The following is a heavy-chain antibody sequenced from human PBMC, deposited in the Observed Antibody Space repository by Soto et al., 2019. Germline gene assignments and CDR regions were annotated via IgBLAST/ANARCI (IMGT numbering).Heavy chain of an antibody. Sequence: EVQLVESGGGLVHPGGSLGLSCAASGFTFSDYWMNWVRQTPGKRLEWVASIKYDGREKKYVDSVKGRFTISRDNAKNSVYLQMASLRAEDTAVYYCARDGVAPGLYFDHWGQGTPVTVSS. CDR3: ARDGVAPGLYFDH. D-gene: IGHD6-13*01. CDR2: IKYDGREK. J-gene: IGHJ4*02. CDR1: GFTFSDYW. V-gene: IGHV3-7*05.